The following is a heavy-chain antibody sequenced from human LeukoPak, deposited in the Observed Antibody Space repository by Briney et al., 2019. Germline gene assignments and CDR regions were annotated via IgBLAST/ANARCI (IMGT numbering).Heavy chain of an antibody. J-gene: IGHJ4*02. CDR3: AKVAVYSHGPSPFDY. D-gene: IGHD5-18*01. CDR1: GFTFSSYG. Sequence: GGSLRLSCAASGFTFSSYGMHWVRQAPGKGLEWVAFIRYDGSNKYYADSVKGRFTISRDNSKNTLYLQMNSLRAEDTAVYYCAKVAVYSHGPSPFDYWGQGTLVTVSS. V-gene: IGHV3-30*02. CDR2: IRYDGSNK.